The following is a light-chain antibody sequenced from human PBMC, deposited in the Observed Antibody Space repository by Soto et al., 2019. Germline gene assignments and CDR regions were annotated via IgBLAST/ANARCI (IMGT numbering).Light chain of an antibody. J-gene: IGKJ5*01. Sequence: EILFPRSPSTLALSPEARATLSCRASQSVSSYLAWYQQKPGQAPRLLIYDASNRATGIPARFSGSGSGTDFSLTISSLEPEDFAVYYCQQYGSSPLITSCQGTLLEVK. CDR3: QQYGSSPLIT. CDR1: QSVSSY. CDR2: DAS. V-gene: IGKV3-11*01.